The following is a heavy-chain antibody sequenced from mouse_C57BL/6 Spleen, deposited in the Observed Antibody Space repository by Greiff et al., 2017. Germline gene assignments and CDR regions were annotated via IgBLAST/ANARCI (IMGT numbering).Heavy chain of an antibody. J-gene: IGHJ3*01. CDR3: VRQTAQAY. Sequence: EVMLVESGGGLVQPKGSLKLSCAASGFSFNTYAMNWVRQTPGKGLEWVARIRSKSNNYATYYADSVKDRFTISRDDSESMLYLQMNNLKTEDTAMYYCVRQTAQAYWGQGTLVTVSA. D-gene: IGHD3-2*02. V-gene: IGHV10-1*01. CDR2: IRSKSNNYAT. CDR1: GFSFNTYA.